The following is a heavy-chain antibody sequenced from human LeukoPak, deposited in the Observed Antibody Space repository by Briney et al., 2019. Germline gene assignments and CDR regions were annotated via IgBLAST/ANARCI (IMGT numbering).Heavy chain of an antibody. V-gene: IGHV3-23*01. Sequence: GGSLRLSCAASGFTFSSYAMSWVRQAPGKGLEWVSAISGSGGNTYYADSVKGRFTISRDNSKNTLYLQMSSLRAEDTAVYYCAKRNYDILTAAYYFDYWGQGTLVTVSS. CDR1: GFTFSSYA. J-gene: IGHJ4*02. CDR2: ISGSGGNT. CDR3: AKRNYDILTAAYYFDY. D-gene: IGHD3-9*01.